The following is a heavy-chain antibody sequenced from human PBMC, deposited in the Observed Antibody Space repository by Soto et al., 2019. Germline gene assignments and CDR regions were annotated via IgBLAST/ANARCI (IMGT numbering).Heavy chain of an antibody. CDR1: GFSVNTHV. V-gene: IGHV3-33*01. CDR3: ARVPRLDTWDFDY. D-gene: IGHD2-2*02. CDR2: LWYDGSRE. Sequence: QVQLVESGGGVVQPGRSLRLSCAASGFSVNTHVIHWFRQAPGKGLEWVAVLWYDGSREYYADSVKGRFTISRDNSKNMMYLQMDNLRVEDTAVYYCARVPRLDTWDFDYWGQGTLATVSS. J-gene: IGHJ4*02.